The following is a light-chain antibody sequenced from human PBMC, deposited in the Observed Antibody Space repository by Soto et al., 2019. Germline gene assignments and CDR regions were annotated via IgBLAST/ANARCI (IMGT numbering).Light chain of an antibody. CDR2: LYSDGSH. V-gene: IGLV4-69*01. CDR3: QTWGHGIVV. J-gene: IGLJ2*01. CDR1: SGHSSYA. Sequence: QPVLTQSPSASASLGASVKLTCTLSSGHSSYAIAWHQQQPEKGPRYLMKLYSDGSHSKGDGIPDRFSGSISGAERYLTISSLQSEDEADYYCQTWGHGIVVFGGGTKLTVL.